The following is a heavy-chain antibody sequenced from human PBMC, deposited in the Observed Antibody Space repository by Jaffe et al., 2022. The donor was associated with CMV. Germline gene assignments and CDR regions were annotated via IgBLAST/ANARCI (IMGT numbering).Heavy chain of an antibody. Sequence: QVQLQQRGAGLLKPSETLSLTCDVSGGSLRGYYWTWVRQSPGKGLEWIGETNHGGSTNYNPSLESRVTISVDTSRTQVSLRLISVTAADTAMYYCARGSYYYDGSTYWRRNPVLKREDVFNVWGQGTMVIVSS. V-gene: IGHV4-34*02. CDR3: ARGSYYYDGSTYWRRNPVLKREDVFNV. CDR1: GGSLRGYY. J-gene: IGHJ3*01. D-gene: IGHD3-22*01. CDR2: TNHGGST.